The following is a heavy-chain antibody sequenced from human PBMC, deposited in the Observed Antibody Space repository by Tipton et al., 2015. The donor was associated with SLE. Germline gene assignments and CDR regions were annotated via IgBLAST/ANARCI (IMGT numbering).Heavy chain of an antibody. J-gene: IGHJ4*02. Sequence: LRLSCAVSGYSISSGYYWGWIRQPPGKGLEWIGSIYHSGSTYYNPSLKSRVTISVDTSKNQFSLKLSSVTAADTAVYYCARVDGHSSSGRRRFDYWGQETLVTVSS. V-gene: IGHV4-38-2*01. CDR3: ARVDGHSSSGRRRFDY. D-gene: IGHD6-13*01. CDR1: GYSISSGYY. CDR2: IYHSGST.